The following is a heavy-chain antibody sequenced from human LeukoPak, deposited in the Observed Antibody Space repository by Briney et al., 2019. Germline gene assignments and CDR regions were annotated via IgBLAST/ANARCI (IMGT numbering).Heavy chain of an antibody. D-gene: IGHD5-12*01. CDR3: ARDCNSGYEFDY. CDR2: IYFSGKT. J-gene: IGHJ4*02. CDR1: GVPIRNGNYY. V-gene: IGHV4-30-4*01. Sequence: PSETLSLTCTVSGVPIRNGNYYWSWIRQPAGKGLEWIGNIYFSGKTDYNPSLRSRVSMSVDMSKNQFSLNVNFVTAADTAVYYCARDCNSGYEFDYWGQGTLVIVSS.